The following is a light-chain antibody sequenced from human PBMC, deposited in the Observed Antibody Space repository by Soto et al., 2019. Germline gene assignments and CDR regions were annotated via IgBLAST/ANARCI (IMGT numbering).Light chain of an antibody. CDR3: QHYNDRPLT. J-gene: IGKJ4*01. Sequence: EIVLTQSPATLSLSPGERATLSCRASQSISNNLAWYQQKPGQAPRLLIYGASTRATGIPARFSGSGSGTEFTLTISSLQSEDFAVYSCQHYNDRPLTFGGGTKVDI. CDR1: QSISNN. V-gene: IGKV3-15*01. CDR2: GAS.